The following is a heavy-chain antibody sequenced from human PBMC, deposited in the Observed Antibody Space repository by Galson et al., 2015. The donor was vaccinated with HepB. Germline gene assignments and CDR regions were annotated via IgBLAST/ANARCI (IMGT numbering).Heavy chain of an antibody. J-gene: IGHJ4*02. CDR2: IKQDGSEK. D-gene: IGHD3-3*01. V-gene: IGHV3-7*01. CDR1: GFTFSSYR. Sequence: SLRLSCAASGFTFSSYRMSWVRQAPGKGLEWVANIKQDGSEKYYVDSVKGRFTISRDNAKNSLYLQMNSLRAEDTAVYYCARTMPPWNYDFWSGYYTGPFDYWGQGTLVTVSS. CDR3: ARTMPPWNYDFWSGYYTGPFDY.